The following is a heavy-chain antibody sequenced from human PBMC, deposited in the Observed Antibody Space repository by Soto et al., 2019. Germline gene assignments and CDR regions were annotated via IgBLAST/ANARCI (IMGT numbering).Heavy chain of an antibody. J-gene: IGHJ4*02. V-gene: IGHV1-18*01. CDR1: GYPFSTYG. CDR2: ISAHSSKT. CDR3: ARDFYYDRRGLSKNLGY. Sequence: ASVKVSCKASGYPFSTYGVNWVRQAPGQGLEWMGWISAHSSKTDYAHNFQGRVTMTTDTSTATAYMELRSLRSDDTALYYCARDFYYDRRGLSKNLGYGGKGPLVTASS. D-gene: IGHD3-22*01.